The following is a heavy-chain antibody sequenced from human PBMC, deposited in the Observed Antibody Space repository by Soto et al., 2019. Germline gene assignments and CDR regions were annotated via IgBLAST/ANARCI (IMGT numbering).Heavy chain of an antibody. CDR3: AKVRVKDYYYYAREV. V-gene: IGHV3-30*18. CDR1: GFTFSSYG. D-gene: IGHD4-4*01. Sequence: PGGSLRLSCAASGFTFSSYGMHWVRQDPGKGLEWVAVISSDVTSRFYADSVKGRFTISRDNSKNTLYLQMNSLRAEDTAMYYCAKVRVKDYYYYAREVWGEETTVSASS. J-gene: IGHJ6*04. CDR2: ISSDVTSR.